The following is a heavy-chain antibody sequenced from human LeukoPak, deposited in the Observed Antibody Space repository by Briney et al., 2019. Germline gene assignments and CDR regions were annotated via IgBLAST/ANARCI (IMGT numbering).Heavy chain of an antibody. J-gene: IGHJ3*02. D-gene: IGHD1-1*01. CDR3: ARIWIHTAFDI. CDR2: MTYDGRNK. CDR1: GFSLSVYG. V-gene: IGHV3-33*01. Sequence: GGSLRLSCVASGFSLSVYGIHWVRQAPGKGLEWLTVMTYDGRNKDYADSVKGRFTTSRDKSKNTLYVHMNSLRAEDTAVYYCARIWIHTAFDIWGQGTMVTVSS.